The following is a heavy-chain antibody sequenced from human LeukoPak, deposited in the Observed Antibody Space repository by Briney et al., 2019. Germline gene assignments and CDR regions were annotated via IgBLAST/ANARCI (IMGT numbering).Heavy chain of an antibody. D-gene: IGHD3-10*01. Sequence: LXLACXXXXFIFSSYARRWVRQAPGRGVEWVSSITGSVPTTYYADSVKGRFTISRDNSKNTVYLQINSLRAEDTAVYYCAKDGSGSYPNWFDPWGQGTLVTVSS. CDR2: ITGSVPTT. CDR3: AKDGSGSYPNWFDP. CDR1: XFIFSSYA. V-gene: IGHV3-23*01. J-gene: IGHJ5*02.